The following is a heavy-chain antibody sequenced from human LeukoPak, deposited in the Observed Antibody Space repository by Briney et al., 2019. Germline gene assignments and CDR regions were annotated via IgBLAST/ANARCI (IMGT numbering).Heavy chain of an antibody. CDR3: ARDLGYYDSSGYYYYYYGMDV. CDR1: GFAFSTYG. J-gene: IGHJ6*02. CDR2: MSYGGDI. V-gene: IGHV3-30*03. D-gene: IGHD3-22*01. Sequence: GGSLRLSCIASGFAFSTYGMHWVRQAPGKGLEWVAIMSYGGDIQYTDSVKGRFTISRDSSENTLYLQMNSLRAEDTAVYYCARDLGYYDSSGYYYYYYGMDVWGQGTTVTVSS.